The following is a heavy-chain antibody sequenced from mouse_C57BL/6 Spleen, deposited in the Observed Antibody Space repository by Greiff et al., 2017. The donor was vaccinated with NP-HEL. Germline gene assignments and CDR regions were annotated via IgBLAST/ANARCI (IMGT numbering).Heavy chain of an antibody. CDR2: ISDGGSYT. Sequence: EVQVVESGGGLVKPGGSLKLSCAASGFTFSSYAMSWVRQTPEKRLEWVATISDGGSYTYYPDNVKGRFTISRDNAKNNLYLQMSHLKSEDTAMYYCARDGDDYTFAYWGQGTLVTVSA. V-gene: IGHV5-4*01. CDR3: ARDGDDYTFAY. CDR1: GFTFSSYA. J-gene: IGHJ3*01. D-gene: IGHD2-4*01.